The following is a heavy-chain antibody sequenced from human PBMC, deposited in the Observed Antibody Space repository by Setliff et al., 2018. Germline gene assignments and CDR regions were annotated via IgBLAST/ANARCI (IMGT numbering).Heavy chain of an antibody. D-gene: IGHD6-19*01. CDR1: GYTFTGYY. Sequence: ASVKVSCKASGYTFTGYYMHWVRQAPGQGLEWMGLINPSGGGTIYARKFQGRVTMARETSTSTVYMELSGLRSEDTAVYYCARVYLAGSGWDKANALDIWGQGTMVTVS. CDR3: ARVYLAGSGWDKANALDI. J-gene: IGHJ3*02. V-gene: IGHV1-46*03. CDR2: INPSGGGT.